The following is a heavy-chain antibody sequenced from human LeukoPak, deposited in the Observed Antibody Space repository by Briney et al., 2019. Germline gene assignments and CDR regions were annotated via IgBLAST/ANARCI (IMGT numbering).Heavy chain of an antibody. CDR2: INPNSCGT. D-gene: IGHD3-22*01. CDR1: GYTFTGYY. V-gene: IGHV1-2*02. Sequence: ASVKVSCKASGYTFTGYYMHWVRQAPGQGREWMGWINPNSCGTNYVQKFQGRVTMTRDTSISTDYMDLSRLRADDTAVYYRARGGYDSSGFPLDFDYWDQGTLVTVHS. J-gene: IGHJ4*02. CDR3: ARGGYDSSGFPLDFDY.